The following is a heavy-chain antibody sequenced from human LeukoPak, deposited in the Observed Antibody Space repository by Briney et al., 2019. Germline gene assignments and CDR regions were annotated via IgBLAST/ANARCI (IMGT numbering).Heavy chain of an antibody. Sequence: ASVKVPCKASGFTFTSYAMNWVRQAAGQGLEWMGWINTNTGNPTYAQGFTGRFVFSLDTSVSTAYLQISSLKAEDTAVYYCARDEVAGKTPEFDYWGQGTLVTVSS. J-gene: IGHJ4*02. CDR2: INTNTGNP. CDR1: GFTFTSYA. D-gene: IGHD6-19*01. V-gene: IGHV7-4-1*02. CDR3: ARDEVAGKTPEFDY.